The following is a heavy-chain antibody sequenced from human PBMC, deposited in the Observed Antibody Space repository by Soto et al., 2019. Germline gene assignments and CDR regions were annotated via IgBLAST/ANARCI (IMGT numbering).Heavy chain of an antibody. CDR3: ARGHIVVVPTVGWFDP. Sequence: KLSETLSLTCTVSGYFISSGYYWGWIRQPPGKGLEWIGSMFHSGSTHYNPSLKSRVTMSVDTSKNQFSLRLSSVTASDTAVYYCARGHIVVVPTVGWFDPWGQGTLVTVSS. CDR2: MFHSGST. J-gene: IGHJ5*02. D-gene: IGHD2-2*01. V-gene: IGHV4-38-2*02. CDR1: GYFISSGYY.